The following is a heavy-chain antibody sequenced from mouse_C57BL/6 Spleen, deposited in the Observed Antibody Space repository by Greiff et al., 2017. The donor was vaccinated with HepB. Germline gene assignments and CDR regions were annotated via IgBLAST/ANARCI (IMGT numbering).Heavy chain of an antibody. D-gene: IGHD2-5*01. Sequence: VQLQQSGTELVKPGASVKLSCKASGYTFTSYWMHWVKQRPGQGLEWIGNINPSNGGTNYNEKFKSKATLTVDKSSSTAYMQLSSLTSEDSAVYYCASNPYYSNYVLDYWGQGTTLTVSS. CDR2: INPSNGGT. CDR3: ASNPYYSNYVLDY. J-gene: IGHJ2*01. CDR1: GYTFTSYW. V-gene: IGHV1-53*01.